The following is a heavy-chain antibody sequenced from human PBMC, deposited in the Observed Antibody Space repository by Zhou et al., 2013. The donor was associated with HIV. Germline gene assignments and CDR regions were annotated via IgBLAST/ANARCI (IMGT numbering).Heavy chain of an antibody. CDR1: GGSFSGYY. J-gene: IGHJ5*02. D-gene: IGHD3-3*01. V-gene: IGHV4-34*01. CDR2: INHSGST. Sequence: QVQLQQWGAGLLKPSETLSLTCAVYGGSFSGYYWSWIRQPPGKGLEWIGEINHSGSTNFNPSLKSRVTISVDTSKKQFSLKLSSVTAADTAMYYCARRDFAASGRNNWFDPWGQGTLVTVSS. CDR3: ARRDFAASGRNNWFDP.